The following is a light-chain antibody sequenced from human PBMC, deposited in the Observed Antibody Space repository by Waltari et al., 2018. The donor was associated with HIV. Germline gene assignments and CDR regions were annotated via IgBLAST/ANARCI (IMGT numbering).Light chain of an antibody. CDR1: TSSSQFTS. CDR2: DLS. J-gene: IGLJ3*02. Sequence: QSVLTQPPSTSAAPGQRVTISCSGDTSSSQFTSFSWYQELPGAAPKLRIYDLSHRPSGVPDRFSGSKYGASAPLAITSRRSEEEGHYYCATWSAVLRAWVFGGRTKLTVL. CDR3: ATWSAVLRAWV. V-gene: IGLV1-47*01.